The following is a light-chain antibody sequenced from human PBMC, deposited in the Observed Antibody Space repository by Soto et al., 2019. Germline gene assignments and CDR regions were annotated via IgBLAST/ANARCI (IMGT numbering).Light chain of an antibody. CDR1: SSDVGGYNY. V-gene: IGLV2-8*01. J-gene: IGLJ2*01. CDR3: SSFAGNNNLV. CDR2: EVS. Sequence: QSALTQPPSASGSPGQSVTISCTGISSDVGGYNYVSWYQQHPGKAPKLMISEVSKRPSGVPDRFSGSKSGNTASLTVSGLQAEDEADYYCSSFAGNNNLVFGGGTKLTVL.